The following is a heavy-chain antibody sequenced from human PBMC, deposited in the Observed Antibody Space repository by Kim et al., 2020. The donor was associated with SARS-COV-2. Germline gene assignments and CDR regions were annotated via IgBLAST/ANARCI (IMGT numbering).Heavy chain of an antibody. CDR3: ARDAYSSGWTYFDY. CDR2: ISYDGSNK. J-gene: IGHJ4*02. CDR1: GFTFSNYA. D-gene: IGHD6-19*01. V-gene: IGHV3-30*04. Sequence: GGSLRLSCAASGFTFSNYAMHWVRQAPGKGLEWVAVISYDGSNKYYADSVKGRFTISRDNSKNTLYLQMNSLRAEDTAVYYCARDAYSSGWTYFDYWGQG.